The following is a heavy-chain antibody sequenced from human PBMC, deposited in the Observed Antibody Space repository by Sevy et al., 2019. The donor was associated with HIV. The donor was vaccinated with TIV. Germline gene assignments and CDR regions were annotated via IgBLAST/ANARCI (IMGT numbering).Heavy chain of an antibody. Sequence: GGSLRLSCAASGFTFSSYAMSWVRQAPGKGLEWVSVISGSGDSTYYVDSVKGRFTISRDNSKKTLYLQMNSLRAEDRAVYYCAKEGRGYHGSGSSDYWGQGALVTVSS. D-gene: IGHD3-10*01. V-gene: IGHV3-23*01. CDR1: GFTFSSYA. CDR2: ISGSGDST. J-gene: IGHJ4*02. CDR3: AKEGRGYHGSGSSDY.